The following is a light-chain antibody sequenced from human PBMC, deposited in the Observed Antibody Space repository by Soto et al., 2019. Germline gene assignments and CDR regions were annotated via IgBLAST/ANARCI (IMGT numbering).Light chain of an antibody. V-gene: IGKV1-39*01. CDR2: AAS. Sequence: IPMTQSPSSLSASVGDRLTITCRASQSISTYLNWYQQKPGKAPKLLIYAASSLQSGVPSRFSGSGSGTDFTLTITSLPPEDFATYYWQQSYSAPGTFGQGTKLEIK. J-gene: IGKJ2*01. CDR1: QSISTY. CDR3: QQSYSAPGT.